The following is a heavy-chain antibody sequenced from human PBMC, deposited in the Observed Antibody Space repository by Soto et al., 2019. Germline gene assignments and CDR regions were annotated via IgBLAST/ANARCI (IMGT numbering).Heavy chain of an antibody. D-gene: IGHD2-2*01. CDR2: IIPIFGTA. Sequence: GASVKVSCKASGGTFSSYAISWVRQAPGQGLEWMGGIIPIFGTANYAQKFQGRVTITADESTSTAYMELSSLRSEDTAVYYCARDPRYCSSTSCYDWFDPWGQGTLVTVSS. J-gene: IGHJ5*02. CDR3: ARDPRYCSSTSCYDWFDP. V-gene: IGHV1-69*13. CDR1: GGTFSSYA.